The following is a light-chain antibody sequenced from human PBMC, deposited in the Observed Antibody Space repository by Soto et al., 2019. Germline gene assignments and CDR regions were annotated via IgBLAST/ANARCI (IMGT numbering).Light chain of an antibody. J-gene: IGKJ5*01. V-gene: IGKV3-11*01. CDR3: QQRSSWIT. CDR2: DAS. CDR1: QSVSSY. Sequence: IVLTQSPATLSLWPGETAILSCRASQSVSSYLSWYQQKPGQAPRLLIYDASSRAPGVPARFSGSGSGTYFTLTISSLEPEDFALYYCQQRSSWITFGQGTRLEIE.